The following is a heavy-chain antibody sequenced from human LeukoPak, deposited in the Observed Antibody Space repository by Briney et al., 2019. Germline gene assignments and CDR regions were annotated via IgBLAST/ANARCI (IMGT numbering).Heavy chain of an antibody. J-gene: IGHJ4*02. CDR2: IYYSGST. D-gene: IGHD3-9*01. Sequence: PSETLSLTCTVSGGSISSYYWSWIRQPPGKGLEWIGYIYYSGSTNYNPSLKSRVTISVDTSKNQFSLKLSSVTAADTAVYYCARGYYDILTGYPPTLDYWGQGTLVTVSS. CDR3: ARGYYDILTGYPPTLDY. V-gene: IGHV4-59*01. CDR1: GGSISSYY.